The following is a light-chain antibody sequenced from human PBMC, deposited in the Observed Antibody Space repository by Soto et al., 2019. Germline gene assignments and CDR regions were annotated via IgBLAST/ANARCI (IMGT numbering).Light chain of an antibody. V-gene: IGKV1-39*01. Sequence: DIQMTQSPSSLSASVGDRVTITCRASESISSYLNWYQKKPGKASELLIYAASGLQSGVPSRFSRSGSGTDFPLTISGLQHADFATYYCQQSYSSPFTFGRGTNIDIK. CDR2: AAS. J-gene: IGKJ3*01. CDR3: QQSYSSPFT. CDR1: ESISSY.